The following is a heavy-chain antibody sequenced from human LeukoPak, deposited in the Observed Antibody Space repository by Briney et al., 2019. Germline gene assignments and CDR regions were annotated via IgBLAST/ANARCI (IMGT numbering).Heavy chain of an antibody. Sequence: ASVKVSCKASGYTFTSYYMYWVRQAPGQGLEWMGIINPSSGTTSYAQKFQGRVTMTRDTSTSTVYMELSSLRSEDTAVYYCARAYNWNDAYFDYWGQGTLVTVSS. V-gene: IGHV1-46*01. D-gene: IGHD1-20*01. J-gene: IGHJ4*02. CDR1: GYTFTSYY. CDR2: INPSSGTT. CDR3: ARAYNWNDAYFDY.